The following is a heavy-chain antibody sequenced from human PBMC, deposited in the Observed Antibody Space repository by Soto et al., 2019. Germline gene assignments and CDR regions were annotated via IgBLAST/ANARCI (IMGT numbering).Heavy chain of an antibody. V-gene: IGHV4-30-4*01. CDR1: GGSISGHGYY. Sequence: SETLSLTCTVSGGSISGHGYYWNWIRQPPGKGLEWIGYFFYSGSIRYNPSLNSRVTISVDTAENQFTLNLSSATAADTAVYYCAGGTDGRKVGCWGRGILGTVSS. CDR3: AGGTDGRKVGC. D-gene: IGHD2-8*01. J-gene: IGHJ4*02. CDR2: FFYSGSI.